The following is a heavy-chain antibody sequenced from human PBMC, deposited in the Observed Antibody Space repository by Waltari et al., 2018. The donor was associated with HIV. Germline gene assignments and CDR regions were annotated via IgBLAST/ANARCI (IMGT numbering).Heavy chain of an antibody. V-gene: IGHV3-30*01. Sequence: QVQLVESGGGLVQPGGSLRLSCAGYGFIFRDFAIHWVRQAPGKGLEWVAVISRDGSSKYYADSVQGRFTISRDNSKNSLHLHMNSLRPKDTAVYYCAREGIVAAPFDFWGLGTLVTVSS. CDR1: GFIFRDFA. CDR2: ISRDGSSK. D-gene: IGHD2-15*01. J-gene: IGHJ4*01. CDR3: AREGIVAAPFDF.